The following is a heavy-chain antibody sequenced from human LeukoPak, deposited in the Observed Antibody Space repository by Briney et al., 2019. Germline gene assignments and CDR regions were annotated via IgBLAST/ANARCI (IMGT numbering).Heavy chain of an antibody. J-gene: IGHJ6*03. D-gene: IGHD6-13*01. CDR2: IYYSGST. CDR1: GGSISSYY. Sequence: MASETLSLTCTVSGGSISSYYWSWIRQPPGKGLEWIGYIYYSGSTNYNPSLKSRVTISVDTSKNQFSLKLSSVTAADTAVYYCARVGSSWYYYYYYMDVWGKGTTVTVSS. CDR3: ARVGSSWYYYYYYMDV. V-gene: IGHV4-59*01.